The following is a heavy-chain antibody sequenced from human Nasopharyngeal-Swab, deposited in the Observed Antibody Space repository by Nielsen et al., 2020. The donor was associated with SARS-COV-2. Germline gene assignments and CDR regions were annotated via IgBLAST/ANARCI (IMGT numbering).Heavy chain of an antibody. J-gene: IGHJ4*02. V-gene: IGHV4-34*01. CDR3: ARGYGLIDH. CDR2: INHSGSA. CDR1: GGSFSGFS. D-gene: IGHD3-10*01. Sequence: SETLSLTCAVYGGSFSGFSWTWIRQPPGKGLEWIGDINHSGSANDNPSLKNRVTILVDTSKNQFSLELRSVTAADTAVYYCARGYGLIDHWGQGHLVIVST.